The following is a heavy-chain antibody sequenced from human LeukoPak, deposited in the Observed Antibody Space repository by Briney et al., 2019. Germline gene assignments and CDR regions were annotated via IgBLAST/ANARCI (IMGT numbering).Heavy chain of an antibody. D-gene: IGHD6-6*01. CDR1: GYSISSGYY. V-gene: IGHV4-38-2*02. Sequence: SETLSLTCTVSGYSISSGYYWGWIRQPPGKELEWIGSIYHSGSTYYNPSLKSRVTISVDTSKNQFSLKLSSVTAADTAVYYCARASNYYYYYMDVWGKGTTVTVSS. CDR3: ARASNYYYYYMDV. CDR2: IYHSGST. J-gene: IGHJ6*03.